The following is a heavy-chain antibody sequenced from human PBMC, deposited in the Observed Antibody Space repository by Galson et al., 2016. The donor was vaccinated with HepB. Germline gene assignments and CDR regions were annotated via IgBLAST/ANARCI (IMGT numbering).Heavy chain of an antibody. CDR1: GFTFSSAA. CDR3: AVDMVTRLYYNMDV. CDR2: NVVGNKDT. D-gene: IGHD5-18*01. Sequence: SVKVSCKASGFTFSSAAVQWVRQARGQPLEWIGWNVVGNKDTQYAQNFQDRAIFTRDLSTRTAYMELSNLTSEDTAVYYCAVDMVTRLYYNMDVWGKGTTVTVSS. J-gene: IGHJ6*03. V-gene: IGHV1-58*01.